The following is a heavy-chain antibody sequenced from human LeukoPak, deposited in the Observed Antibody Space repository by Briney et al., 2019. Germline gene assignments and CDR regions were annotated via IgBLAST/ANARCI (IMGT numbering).Heavy chain of an antibody. CDR2: INPNSGGT. CDR1: GYTFTGYY. CDR3: ARDWRYDSSGYVDP. J-gene: IGHJ5*02. Sequence: ASVKVSCKASGYTFTGYYMHWVRQAPGQGLEWMGWINPNSGGTNYAQKFQGRVTMTRDTSISTAYMELRSLRSDDTAVYYCARDWRYDSSGYVDPWGQGTLVTVSS. V-gene: IGHV1-2*02. D-gene: IGHD3-22*01.